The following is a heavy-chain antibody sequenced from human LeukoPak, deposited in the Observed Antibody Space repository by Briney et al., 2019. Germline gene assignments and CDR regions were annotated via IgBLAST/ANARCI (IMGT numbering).Heavy chain of an antibody. CDR1: GGSISSYY. Sequence: SETLSLTCTVSGGSISSYYWSWIRQPPGKGLEWIGYIYYSSSTNYNPSLKSRVTISVDTSKNQFSLKLSSVTAAATAVYYCARRGYSGYDHHYYFDCWGQGTLVTVSS. V-gene: IGHV4-59*08. D-gene: IGHD5-12*01. J-gene: IGHJ4*02. CDR2: IYYSSST. CDR3: ARRGYSGYDHHYYFDC.